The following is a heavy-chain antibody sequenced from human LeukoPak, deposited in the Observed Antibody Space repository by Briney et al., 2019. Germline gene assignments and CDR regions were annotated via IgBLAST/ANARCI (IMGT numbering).Heavy chain of an antibody. CDR1: GFTFSSFF. Sequence: GGSLRLSCAASGFTFSSFFMTWVRQAPGKGLEWVSSITGSSGTTSYADSVKGRFTISRDNSENTLYLHMNSLRADDTAVYYCAKGKGMVYNNYCFDRWGQDPWSLSPQ. J-gene: IGHJ4*01. V-gene: IGHV3-23*01. CDR3: AKGKGMVYNNYCFDR. CDR2: ITGSSGTT. D-gene: IGHD4-11*01.